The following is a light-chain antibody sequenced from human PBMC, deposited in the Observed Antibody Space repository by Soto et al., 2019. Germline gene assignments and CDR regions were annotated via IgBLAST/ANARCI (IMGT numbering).Light chain of an antibody. V-gene: IGLV1-47*01. Sequence: QSVLTQPPSASETPGQRVTISCSGSSSNIGSNYVYWYQQLPGTAPKLLIYRNNQRPSGVPDRFSGSKSGTSASLAISGLRSEDEAEYYCAAWDDSLSGVVFGGGTKLTVL. CDR1: SSNIGSNY. J-gene: IGLJ2*01. CDR3: AAWDDSLSGVV. CDR2: RNN.